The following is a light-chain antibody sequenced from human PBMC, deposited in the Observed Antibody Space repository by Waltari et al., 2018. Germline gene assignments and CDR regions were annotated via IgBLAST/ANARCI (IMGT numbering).Light chain of an antibody. CDR3: MQDTHWPYT. Sequence: DVVMTQSPLSLPVTLGQPASISCRSSQSLVYSDGDTYLNWFQQRPGQSPRRLIYKVSNRDSGVPDRFSGSGSGTDFTLKISRVKAEDVGVYYCMQDTHWPYTFGQGTKLEIK. CDR1: QSLVYSDGDTY. V-gene: IGKV2-30*01. J-gene: IGKJ2*01. CDR2: KVS.